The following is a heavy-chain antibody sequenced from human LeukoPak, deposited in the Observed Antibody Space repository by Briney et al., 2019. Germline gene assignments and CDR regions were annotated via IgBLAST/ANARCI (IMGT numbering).Heavy chain of an antibody. CDR3: ARVDCSNTSCYLGGAFDY. V-gene: IGHV4-30-2*01. Sequence: PSETLSLTCAVSGGSISSGGYSWSWIRQPPGKGLEWIGYIYHSGSTYYNPSLKSRVTISVDRSKNQFSLKLSSVTAADTAVDYWARVDCSNTSCYLGGAFDYWGQGTLVTVSS. D-gene: IGHD2-2*01. CDR1: GGSISSGGYS. J-gene: IGHJ4*02. CDR2: IYHSGST.